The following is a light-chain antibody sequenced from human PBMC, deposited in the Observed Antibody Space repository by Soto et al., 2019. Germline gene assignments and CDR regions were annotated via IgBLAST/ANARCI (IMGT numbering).Light chain of an antibody. CDR2: AAS. CDR3: QQSYSSPRT. Sequence: AIRMTQSPSSFSASTGDRVTIPCRASQSISNWLAWYQQKPGKAPKLLIYAASSLQSGVPSRFSGSGYGTDFTLTITSLQSEDFAIYYCQQSYSSPRTFGQGTKVDI. CDR1: QSISNW. V-gene: IGKV1-8*01. J-gene: IGKJ1*01.